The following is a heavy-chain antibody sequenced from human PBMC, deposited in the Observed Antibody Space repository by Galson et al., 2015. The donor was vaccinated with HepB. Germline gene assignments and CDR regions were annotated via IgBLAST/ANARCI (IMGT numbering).Heavy chain of an antibody. D-gene: IGHD2-21*01. CDR1: GFSYMNSA. J-gene: IGHJ5*02. V-gene: IGHV1-58*02. Sequence: SVKVSCKASGFSYMNSAIHWMRQARGQRLEWIGWIVVGSGNTNYAQKFQERVTITRDMSTTSAYMELSGLSSEDTAVYYCAADFSIGGGYFRTNWFDPWGQGTLITVS. CDR3: AADFSIGGGYFRTNWFDP. CDR2: IVVGSGNT.